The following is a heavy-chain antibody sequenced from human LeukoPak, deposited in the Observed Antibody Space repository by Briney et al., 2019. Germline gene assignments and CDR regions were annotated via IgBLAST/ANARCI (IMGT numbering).Heavy chain of an antibody. CDR1: GGTFSSYA. Sequence: SVKVSCKASGGTFSSYASSWVRQAPGQGLEWMGGIIPIFGTTNYAQKFQGRVTINADESTRTVYMEVISLRSEDTAVYYCAREKDYGARDWGQGTLVTVSS. V-gene: IGHV1-69*13. D-gene: IGHD4-17*01. CDR2: IIPIFGTT. CDR3: AREKDYGARD. J-gene: IGHJ4*02.